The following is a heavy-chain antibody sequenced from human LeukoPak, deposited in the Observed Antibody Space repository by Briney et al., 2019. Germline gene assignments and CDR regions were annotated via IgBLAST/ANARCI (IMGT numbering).Heavy chain of an antibody. CDR1: GFTFSSYA. CDR3: AKATAGVPRSNYFDY. D-gene: IGHD2-21*02. Sequence: PGGSLRLSCAASGFTFSSYAMSWVRQAPGKGLEWVSAISGNGGSTYYADSVKGRFTISRDNSKNTLYLQMNSLRAEDTAVYYRAKATAGVPRSNYFDYWGQGTLVTVSS. J-gene: IGHJ4*02. V-gene: IGHV3-23*01. CDR2: ISGNGGST.